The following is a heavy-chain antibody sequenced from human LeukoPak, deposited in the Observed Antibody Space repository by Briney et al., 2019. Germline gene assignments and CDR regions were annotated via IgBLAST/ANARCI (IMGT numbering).Heavy chain of an antibody. V-gene: IGHV1-18*01. CDR3: ARDERSAAAGSAYYLDS. D-gene: IGHD6-13*01. CDR1: GYSFTNCG. CDR2: ISGFNGNA. Sequence: ASVKVSCKASGYSFTNCGISWVRQAPGQGPEWMGWISGFNGNANFAPKLQDRVTLTTDASTSTAYMELRSLRSDDTAVYYCARDERSAAAGSAYYLDSWGQGTLVIVSS. J-gene: IGHJ4*02.